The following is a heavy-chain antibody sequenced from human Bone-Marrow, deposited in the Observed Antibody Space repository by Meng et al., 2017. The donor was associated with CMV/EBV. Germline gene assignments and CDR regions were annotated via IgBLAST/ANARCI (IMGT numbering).Heavy chain of an antibody. J-gene: IGHJ5*02. CDR3: ARGGSGWYGGGFDA. CDR2: IYYSGST. D-gene: IGHD6-19*01. CDR1: GGTISSYY. V-gene: IGHV4-59*01. Sequence: SETLSLTCTVSGGTISSYYWSWIRQPPGKGLEWNGYIYYSGSTNYNPSLKSRVTISVDTSKNQFSLKLSSVTAADTAVYYCARGGSGWYGGGFDAWGQGTLVTVSS.